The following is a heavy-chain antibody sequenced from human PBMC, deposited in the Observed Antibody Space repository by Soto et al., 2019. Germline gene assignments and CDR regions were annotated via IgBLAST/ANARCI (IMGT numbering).Heavy chain of an antibody. J-gene: IGHJ6*02. CDR2: ISGYNGNT. CDR1: SYSFTTYG. CDR3: ATEDPPPSYYYGMDV. Sequence: QVQLVQSRGEVKKPGASVKVSCKTSSYSFTTYGISWVRQAPGQGLEWMGWISGYNGNTNYAQNLQGRVTMTTDTSTSTTSLELRSLLSYDTAVYYCATEDPPPSYYYGMDVWGQGSTVTVSS. V-gene: IGHV1-18*01.